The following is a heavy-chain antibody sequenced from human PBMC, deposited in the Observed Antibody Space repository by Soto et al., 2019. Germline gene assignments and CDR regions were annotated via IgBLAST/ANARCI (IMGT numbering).Heavy chain of an antibody. CDR1: GFTFSSYA. CDR2: ISYDGSNK. V-gene: IGHV3-30-3*01. J-gene: IGHJ4*02. D-gene: IGHD6-13*01. Sequence: GGSLRLSCAASGFTFSSYAIHWVRQAPGKGLEWVAVISYDGSNKYYADSVKGRFTISRDNSKNTLYLQMNSLRVEDTAVYYCARGRAVAGVGGFDYWGQGTLVTVSS. CDR3: ARGRAVAGVGGFDY.